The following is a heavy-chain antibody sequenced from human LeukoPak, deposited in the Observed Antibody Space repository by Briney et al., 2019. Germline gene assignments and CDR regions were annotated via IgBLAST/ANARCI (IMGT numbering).Heavy chain of an antibody. V-gene: IGHV3-23*01. CDR2: VSGSGDNT. D-gene: IGHD6-19*01. J-gene: IGHJ2*01. CDR1: GFTFNNYA. Sequence: GGSLRLSCAASGFTFNNYAMTWVRQAPGKGLEWVSVVSGSGDNTNYADSVKGRFTISRDNSKNTLYLQMNSLRADDTAIYYCAKSMTLQWRGFFDLWGRGTHVTVSS. CDR3: AKSMTLQWRGFFDL.